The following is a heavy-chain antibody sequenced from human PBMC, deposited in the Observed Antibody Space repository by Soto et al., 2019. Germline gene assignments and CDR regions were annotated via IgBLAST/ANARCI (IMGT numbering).Heavy chain of an antibody. D-gene: IGHD2-2*02. J-gene: IGHJ4*02. Sequence: SCTGSVNCFTSYWIGWVLQMPGKGLEWMGIIYLGDSNTRYSPTFQVQVTISADRSISTAYLQWSSLKASDTAMYYCERQEYCSSTSCYKVDSWGQGTLVTVSS. CDR3: ERQEYCSSTSCYKVDS. V-gene: IGHV5-51*01. CDR2: IYLGDSNT. CDR1: VNCFTSYW.